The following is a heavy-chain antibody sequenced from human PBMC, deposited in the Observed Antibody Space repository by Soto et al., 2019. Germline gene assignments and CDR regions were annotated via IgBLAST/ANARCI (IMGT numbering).Heavy chain of an antibody. V-gene: IGHV1-18*01. D-gene: IGHD3-10*01. J-gene: IGHJ4*02. CDR1: GYTFSTYG. CDR2: ISAYNGDT. CDR3: ARDARDQWFGQSQSY. Sequence: QVQLVQSGAEVKKPGASVKVSCKASGYTFSTYGLNWVRQAPGQGLEWMGWISAYNGDTKYAQKFLGRVTMTTETSTTTAYMELRSLTSDDTAVYFCARDARDQWFGQSQSYWGQGTLVTVSS.